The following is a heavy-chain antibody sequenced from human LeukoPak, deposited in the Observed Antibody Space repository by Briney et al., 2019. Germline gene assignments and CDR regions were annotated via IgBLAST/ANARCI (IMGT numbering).Heavy chain of an antibody. J-gene: IGHJ3*02. Sequence: GASVKVSCKASGCTFTSYGISWVRQAPGQGLEWMGWINPNSGGTNYAQKFQGRVTMTRDTSISTAYMELSRLRSDDTAVYYCASGYYGSGSYLWKRNAFDTWGQGTMVTVSS. D-gene: IGHD3-10*01. V-gene: IGHV1-2*02. CDR3: ASGYYGSGSYLWKRNAFDT. CDR2: INPNSGGT. CDR1: GCTFTSYG.